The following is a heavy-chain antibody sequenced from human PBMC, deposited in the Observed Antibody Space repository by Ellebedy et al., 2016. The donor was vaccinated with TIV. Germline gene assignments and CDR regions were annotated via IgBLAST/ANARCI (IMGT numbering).Heavy chain of an antibody. CDR1: GGTFSSYA. V-gene: IGHV1-69*06. CDR3: ASCSSTSCYANGMDV. CDR2: IIPIFGTA. Sequence: SVKVSCXASGGTFSSYAISWVRQAPGQGLEWMGGIIPIFGTANYAQKFQGRVTITADKSTSTAYMELSSLRSEDTAVYYCASCSSTSCYANGMDVWGQGTTVTVSS. D-gene: IGHD2-2*01. J-gene: IGHJ6*02.